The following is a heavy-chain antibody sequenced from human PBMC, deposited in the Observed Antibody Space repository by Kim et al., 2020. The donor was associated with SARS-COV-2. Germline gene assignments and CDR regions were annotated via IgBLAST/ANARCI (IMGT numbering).Heavy chain of an antibody. V-gene: IGHV1-8*01. Sequence: ASLKVSCKASGYTFTSYDINWVRQATGQGLEWMGWMNPNSGNTGYAQKFQGRVTMTRNTSISTAYMELSSLRSEDTAVYYCARRLRYFDWLSPSYYYYYMDVWGKGTTVTVSS. CDR2: MNPNSGNT. D-gene: IGHD3-9*01. J-gene: IGHJ6*03. CDR1: GYTFTSYD. CDR3: ARRLRYFDWLSPSYYYYYMDV.